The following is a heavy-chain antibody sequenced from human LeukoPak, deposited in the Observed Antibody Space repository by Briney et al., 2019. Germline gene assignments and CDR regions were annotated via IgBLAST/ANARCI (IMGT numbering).Heavy chain of an antibody. CDR3: ARSFTVTTGALWEH. D-gene: IGHD4-17*01. Sequence: GSLRLSCAASGFTFSSYSMNWVRQAPGKGLEWIGYIYYTGSTNYNPSLKSRVTISVDTSKNQFSLKLNSVTAADTAVYYCARSFTVTTGALWEHWGQGSLVTVSS. CDR2: IYYTGST. V-gene: IGHV4-59*08. J-gene: IGHJ4*02. CDR1: GFTFSSYS.